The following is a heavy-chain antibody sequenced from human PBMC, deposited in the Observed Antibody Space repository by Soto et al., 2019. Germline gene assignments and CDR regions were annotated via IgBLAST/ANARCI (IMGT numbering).Heavy chain of an antibody. CDR3: ARHDSRGGSYDY. D-gene: IGHD3-16*01. J-gene: IGHJ4*02. CDR2: MYYGGST. V-gene: IGHV4-59*08. Sequence: SGTLSLTCTVSGASISSYYWSWIRQPPGKGLEWIAFMYYGGSTSYNPSLKSRVTISADTSKNQFSLELRFVTAADTAVYYCARHDSRGGSYDYWGQGTLVT. CDR1: GASISSYY.